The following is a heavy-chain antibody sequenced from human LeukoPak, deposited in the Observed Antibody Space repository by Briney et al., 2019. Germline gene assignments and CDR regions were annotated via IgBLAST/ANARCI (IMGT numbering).Heavy chain of an antibody. D-gene: IGHD3-10*02. Sequence: SETLSLTCTVSGVSIRNYYWSWIRQPPGKGLEWIGYFYDSGHTNYNPSLKSRVTISVDTSKNQFSLQLFSVTAADTAVHFCASRGVVRGISYYFDYWGQETLVTVSS. CDR2: FYDSGHT. CDR3: ASRGVVRGISYYFDY. J-gene: IGHJ4*02. V-gene: IGHV4-59*01. CDR1: GVSIRNYY.